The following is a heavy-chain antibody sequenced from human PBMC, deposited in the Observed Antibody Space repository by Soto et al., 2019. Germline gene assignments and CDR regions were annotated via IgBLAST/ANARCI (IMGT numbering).Heavy chain of an antibody. CDR2: IIPMFGTA. J-gene: IGHJ4*02. CDR1: RDTFSSYA. V-gene: IGHV1-69*13. CDR3: ARVGPAHYYDSSGYYSPLAY. Sequence: GASVKVSCKASRDTFSSYAINWVRQAPGQGLEWMGGIIPMFGTANYAQKFKGRVTITAGESTSTVYMELSSLRSEDTAVYYCARVGPAHYYDSSGYYSPLAYCGQGTLVTVSS. D-gene: IGHD3-22*01.